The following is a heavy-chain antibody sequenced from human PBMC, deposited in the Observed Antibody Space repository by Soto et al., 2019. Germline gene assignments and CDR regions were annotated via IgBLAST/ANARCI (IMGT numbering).Heavy chain of an antibody. V-gene: IGHV1-69*12. CDR1: GGTFSSYA. CDR2: IIPIFGTA. D-gene: IGHD2-8*01. J-gene: IGHJ6*02. CDR3: ARVSGVPIYYGMDV. Sequence: QVQLVQSGAEVKKPGSSVKVSCKASGGTFSSYAISWVRQAPGQGLEWMGGIIPIFGTANYAQKFQGRVTXXEXEXXSTAYMELSSLRSEDTAVYYCARVSGVPIYYGMDVWGQGTTVTVSS.